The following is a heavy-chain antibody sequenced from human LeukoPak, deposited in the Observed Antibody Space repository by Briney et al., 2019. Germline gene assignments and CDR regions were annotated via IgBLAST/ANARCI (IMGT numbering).Heavy chain of an antibody. Sequence: GGYLRLSCAASGFTFSSYAMSWVRQAPGKGLEWVSCTSTSDNTLYYADSVKGRFTVSRDNARNSLYLQMNSLRAEDTAVYYCARDGPGYSFDHWGQGTLGTVSS. CDR3: ARDGPGYSFDH. J-gene: IGHJ4*02. CDR2: TSTSDNTL. V-gene: IGHV3-48*03. CDR1: GFTFSSYA. D-gene: IGHD5-18*01.